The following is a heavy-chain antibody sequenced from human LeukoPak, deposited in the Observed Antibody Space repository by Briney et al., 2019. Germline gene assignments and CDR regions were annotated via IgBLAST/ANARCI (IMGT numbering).Heavy chain of an antibody. V-gene: IGHV3-48*04. CDR3: ARGRPMDY. CDR2: TSSSSGTI. Sequence: GGSLRLSCAASGFTFSNYNMNWVRQAPGRGLEWVSYTSSSSGTIYYADSVKGRFTISRDNAKNSLYLQMNSLRVEDTAVYYCARGRPMDYWGQGALVTVSS. CDR1: GFTFSNYN. J-gene: IGHJ4*02.